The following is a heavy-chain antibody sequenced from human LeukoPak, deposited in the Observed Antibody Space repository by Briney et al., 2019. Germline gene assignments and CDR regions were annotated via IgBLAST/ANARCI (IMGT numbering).Heavy chain of an antibody. CDR3: ARGGDEVGAWGNHYYYYMDV. D-gene: IGHD1-26*01. CDR1: GYTFTGYY. CDR2: ISAYNGNT. V-gene: IGHV1-18*04. J-gene: IGHJ6*03. Sequence: GASVKVSCKASGYTFTGYYMHWVRQAPGQGLEWMGWISAYNGNTNYAQKLQGRVTMTTDTSTSTAYMELRSLRSDDTAVYYCARGGDEVGAWGNHYYYYMDVWGKGTTVTVSS.